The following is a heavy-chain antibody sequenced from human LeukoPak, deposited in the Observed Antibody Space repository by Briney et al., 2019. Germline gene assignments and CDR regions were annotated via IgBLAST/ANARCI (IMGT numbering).Heavy chain of an antibody. CDR1: GYGFTGYY. CDR3: AIPQRIAISGTSLDI. D-gene: IGHD3-16*02. J-gene: IGHJ4*02. V-gene: IGHV1-2*02. Sequence: DSVKVSCEASGYGFTGYYIHWVRQAPGQGLEWVGWIDPNSGDARYRQSFQDRVTLTRDISIRTAYMELTRLKSDDTATYYCAIPQRIAISGTSLDIWGQGSLVIVSS. CDR2: IDPNSGDA.